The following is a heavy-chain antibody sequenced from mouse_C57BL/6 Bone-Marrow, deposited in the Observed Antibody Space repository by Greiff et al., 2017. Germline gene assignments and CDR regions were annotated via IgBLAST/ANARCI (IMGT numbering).Heavy chain of an antibody. CDR2: IWTGGGT. V-gene: IGHV2-9-1*01. J-gene: IGHJ3*01. CDR3: ARFYYGSSWGFAY. CDR1: GFSLTSYA. Sequence: VKLMESGPGLVAPSQSLSITCTVSGFSLTSYAISWVRQPPGKGLEWLGVIWTGGGTNYNSAIKSRLSISKDNSKSQVFLKMNSLQTDDTARYYCARFYYGSSWGFAYWGQGTLVTVSA. D-gene: IGHD1-1*01.